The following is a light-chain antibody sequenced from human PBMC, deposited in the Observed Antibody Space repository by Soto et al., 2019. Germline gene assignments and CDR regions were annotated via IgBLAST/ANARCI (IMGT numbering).Light chain of an antibody. J-gene: IGKJ1*01. Sequence: EIVLTQSPATLSLSPGDSAALSCGASQSVSSNYLAWYQQKTGLAPRLLIYDESRRATGIPARLSGSGSGADLILSISRLEPEDFAVYYCQKYGSSPWTCGQGTKVDIK. CDR3: QKYGSSPWT. CDR1: QSVSSNY. CDR2: DES. V-gene: IGKV3D-20*01.